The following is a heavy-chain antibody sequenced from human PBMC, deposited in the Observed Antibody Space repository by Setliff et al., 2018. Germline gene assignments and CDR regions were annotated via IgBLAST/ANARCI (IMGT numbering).Heavy chain of an antibody. CDR1: GYRFSSYW. CDR3: ARSTVTQDFDY. V-gene: IGHV5-51*01. J-gene: IGHJ4*02. D-gene: IGHD4-17*01. CDR2: IFPADSDT. Sequence: ESLKISCKGSGYRFSSYWIGWVRQMPGKGLEWIGIIFPADSDTRYSPSFQGQVTISADKSISTAYVQWRSLKASDTAMYYCARSTVTQDFDYWGQGTLVTV.